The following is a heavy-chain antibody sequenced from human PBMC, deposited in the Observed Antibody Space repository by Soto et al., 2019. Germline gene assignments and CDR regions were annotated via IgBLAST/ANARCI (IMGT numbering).Heavy chain of an antibody. D-gene: IGHD3-3*01. CDR1: GGSLTNYY. CDR2: IHSSGST. J-gene: IGHJ3*01. V-gene: IGHV4-59*12. CDR3: ARSFTHYDFWSQPVDW. Sequence: QVQLQESGPGLVKPSETLFLTCTVSGGSLTNYYWNWIRQPPGKGLEWLGYIHSSGSTKFSPTLESRVTVPFDKSKNQFSLEVPSLTAADLAVYLCARSFTHYDFWSQPVDWWGRGKRVVVSS.